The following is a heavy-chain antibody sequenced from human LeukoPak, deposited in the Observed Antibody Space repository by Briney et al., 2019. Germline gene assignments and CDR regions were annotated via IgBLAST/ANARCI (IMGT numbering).Heavy chain of an antibody. Sequence: SVKVSCKASGGTFSSYAISWVRQAPGQGLEWMGGIIPIFGTANYAQKFQGRVTITTDESTSTAYMELSSLRSEDTAVYYCAQSIVVPAAIPYNWFDPWGQGTLVTVSS. D-gene: IGHD2-2*01. V-gene: IGHV1-69*05. CDR1: GGTFSSYA. J-gene: IGHJ5*02. CDR2: IIPIFGTA. CDR3: AQSIVVPAAIPYNWFDP.